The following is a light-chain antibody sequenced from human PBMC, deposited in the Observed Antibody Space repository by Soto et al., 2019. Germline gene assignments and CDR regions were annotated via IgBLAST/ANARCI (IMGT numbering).Light chain of an antibody. CDR1: QSVSSN. Sequence: EVVMTQSPAPLSVSPGERATLSCRASQSVSSNLAWYQQKPGQAPRLLIYGASTRATVIPDRFSGSGSGTEFTLTISSLQPEDFAVYYCQQYEKWPRTFGQGTKVEIK. V-gene: IGKV3-15*01. CDR2: GAS. J-gene: IGKJ1*01. CDR3: QQYEKWPRT.